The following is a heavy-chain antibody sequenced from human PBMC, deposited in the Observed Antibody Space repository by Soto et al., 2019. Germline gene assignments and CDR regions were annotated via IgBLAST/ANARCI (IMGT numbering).Heavy chain of an antibody. Sequence: EVQLVESGGGLVQPGGSLRLSCAASGFTFSNYWMSWVRQAPGKGLEWVANIKEDGNAKNYVDYVKGRFTISRDNAKNTLYVQRNSLRAEDTAVYYCARVRYYYDASGYYNDYWGQGTLVTVSS. CDR3: ARVRYYYDASGYYNDY. V-gene: IGHV3-7*01. CDR1: GFTFSNYW. J-gene: IGHJ4*02. D-gene: IGHD3-22*01. CDR2: IKEDGNAK.